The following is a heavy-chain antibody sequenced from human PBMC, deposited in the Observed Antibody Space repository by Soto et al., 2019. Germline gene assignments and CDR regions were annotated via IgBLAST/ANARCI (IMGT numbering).Heavy chain of an antibody. J-gene: IGHJ5*02. D-gene: IGHD1-26*01. CDR2: INPNSGGT. CDR1: GYTFTGYY. V-gene: IGHV1-2*04. Sequence: QVQLVQSGAEVKKPGASVKVSCKASGYTFTGYYMHWVRQAPGQGLEWMGWINPNSGGTNYAQKFQGWVTMTRDTSSSTAYMELSRLRSDDTAVYYCARAALYSGSNWFDPWGQGTLVTVSS. CDR3: ARAALYSGSNWFDP.